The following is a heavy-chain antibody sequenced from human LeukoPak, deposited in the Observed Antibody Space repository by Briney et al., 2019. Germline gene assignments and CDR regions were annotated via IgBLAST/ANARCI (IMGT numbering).Heavy chain of an antibody. V-gene: IGHV3-30*18. J-gene: IGHJ5*02. Sequence: PGGSLRLSCAAAGFTFISYGMHWVRQAPGKGLEWVAVVSSDGSAKYYADSVKGRFTISRDNSKNTLYLQMNSLRAEDTAVYYCENDNPWFDPWGQGTLVTVSS. CDR3: ENDNPWFDP. CDR2: VSSDGSAK. CDR1: GFTFISYG.